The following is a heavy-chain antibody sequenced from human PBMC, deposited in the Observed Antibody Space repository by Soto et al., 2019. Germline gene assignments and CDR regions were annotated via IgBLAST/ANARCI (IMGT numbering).Heavy chain of an antibody. CDR3: ARPKDYDDCLDL. CDR2: INPNGGST. D-gene: IGHD3-22*01. CDR1: GYTLTSYY. J-gene: IGHJ4*02. Sequence: GASVKVSCKAPGYTLTSYYMHWVRQAPGQGLEWMGIINPNGGSTNYAQKFQGRVTMTRDTSTSTVYMELSSLRSEDTAVYYCARPKDYDDCLDLWGQGTRVTVAS. V-gene: IGHV1-46*01.